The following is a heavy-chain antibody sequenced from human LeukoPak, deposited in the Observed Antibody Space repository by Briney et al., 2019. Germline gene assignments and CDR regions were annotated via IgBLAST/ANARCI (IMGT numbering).Heavy chain of an antibody. CDR1: GFTFSSYY. CDR3: ARDSAYYYYMDV. D-gene: IGHD1-26*01. V-gene: IGHV3-21*01. Sequence: GGSLRLSCAASGFTFSSYYMNWVRQAPGKGLEWVSSINGSGSYIYYADSVKGRFTISRDNAKNSLYLQLNSLRAEDTAVYYCARDSAYYYYMDVWGKGTTVTVSS. CDR2: INGSGSYI. J-gene: IGHJ6*03.